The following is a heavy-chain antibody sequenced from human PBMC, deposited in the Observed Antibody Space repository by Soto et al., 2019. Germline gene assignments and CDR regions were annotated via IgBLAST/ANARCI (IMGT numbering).Heavy chain of an antibody. Sequence: EVQLVESGGGLVQPGGSLRLSCAASGFTFSSYWMSWVRQAPGKGLEWVANIKQDGSEKYYVDSVKGRFTISRDNAKNSLYLQMNSLRAEDTAVYYCARGGYYDFWSGYYSTNWFDPWGQGTLVTVSS. V-gene: IGHV3-7*03. D-gene: IGHD3-3*01. CDR3: ARGGYYDFWSGYYSTNWFDP. J-gene: IGHJ5*02. CDR1: GFTFSSYW. CDR2: IKQDGSEK.